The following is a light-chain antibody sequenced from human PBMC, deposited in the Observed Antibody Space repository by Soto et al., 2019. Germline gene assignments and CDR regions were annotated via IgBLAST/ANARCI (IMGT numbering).Light chain of an antibody. J-gene: IGLJ1*01. V-gene: IGLV2-11*01. CDR1: ASDVGGYKY. CDR3: CSYAGRYTFV. CDR2: DVS. Sequence: QPVLTQPRSVSGSPGQSVTISCTGTASDVGGYKYVSWYQQHPGKAPKVMIFDVSTRPSGVPNRFSGSKSGNTASLTISGLQAEDEADYYCCSYAGRYTFVFGTGTKLTVL.